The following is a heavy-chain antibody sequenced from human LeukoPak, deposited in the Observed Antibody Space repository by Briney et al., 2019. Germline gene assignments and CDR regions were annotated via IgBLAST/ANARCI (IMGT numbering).Heavy chain of an antibody. V-gene: IGHV3-53*01. CDR1: VFTVSRNY. J-gene: IGHJ6*03. Sequence: GGSLRLSCAASVFTVSRNYMSWVRQAPGKRLEWVSEIYITGSTYYAASVKGRFSISRDNSKNTLYLQMNILRAEDTAVCYCAKPLRASPRRWHDILTGYWYYYYMDVWGKGTTVTVSS. D-gene: IGHD3-9*01. CDR3: AKPLRASPRRWHDILTGYWYYYYMDV. CDR2: IYITGST.